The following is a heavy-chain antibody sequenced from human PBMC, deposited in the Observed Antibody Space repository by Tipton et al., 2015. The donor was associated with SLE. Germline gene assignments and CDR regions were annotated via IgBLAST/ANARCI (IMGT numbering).Heavy chain of an antibody. V-gene: IGHV4-38-2*02. Sequence: TLSLTCQVSDYYITSGYFWGWFRQPPGKGLEWLGSMFDGGRTYHNPSLRSRVTISVDTSKNQLSLNLNSVTAADTAVYFCARVRDCGESSCNPYFDSWGQGTLVTVSS. J-gene: IGHJ4*02. CDR2: MFDGGRT. CDR3: ARVRDCGESSCNPYFDS. D-gene: IGHD2-21*01. CDR1: DYYITSGYF.